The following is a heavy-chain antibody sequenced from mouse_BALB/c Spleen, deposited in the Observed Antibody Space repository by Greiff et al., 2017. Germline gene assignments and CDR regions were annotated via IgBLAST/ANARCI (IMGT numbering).Heavy chain of an antibody. CDR2: IWSGGST. V-gene: IGHV2-2*02. Sequence: QVQLQQSGPGLVQPSQSLSITCTVSGFSLTSSGVHWVRQSPGKGLEWLGVIWSGGSTDYNAAFISRLSISKDNSKSQVFFKMNSLQANDTAIYYCARNKYGNYAWFAYWGQGTLVTVSA. D-gene: IGHD2-10*02. CDR1: GFSLTSSG. CDR3: ARNKYGNYAWFAY. J-gene: IGHJ3*01.